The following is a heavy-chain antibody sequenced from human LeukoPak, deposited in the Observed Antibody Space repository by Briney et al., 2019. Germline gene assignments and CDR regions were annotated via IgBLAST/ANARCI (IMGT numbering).Heavy chain of an antibody. D-gene: IGHD6-19*01. V-gene: IGHV4-39*01. Sequence: SETLSLTCTVSGGSISSSSYYWGWIRQPPGKGLEWIGSIYYSGNTYYNASLKSQVSISIDTSKNRFSLKLTSVTAADTAVYYCATSGWYLLPGVYWGQGTLVTVSS. CDR1: GGSISSSSYY. J-gene: IGHJ4*02. CDR2: IYYSGNT. CDR3: ATSGWYLLPGVY.